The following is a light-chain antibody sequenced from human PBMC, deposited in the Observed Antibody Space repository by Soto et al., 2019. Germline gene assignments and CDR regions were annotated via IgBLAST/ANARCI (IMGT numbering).Light chain of an antibody. V-gene: IGKV3-11*01. CDR2: DTT. Sequence: ENVLTQSPATLSLSPGERATLSCRASQSVSNYLAWYQQKPGQAPRLLIYDTTNRATGIPARFSGSGSGTDFTRTISGLEPEDFEAYCCQQRGSWPQYTFGGGTKVEIK. CDR3: QQRGSWPQYT. CDR1: QSVSNY. J-gene: IGKJ4*01.